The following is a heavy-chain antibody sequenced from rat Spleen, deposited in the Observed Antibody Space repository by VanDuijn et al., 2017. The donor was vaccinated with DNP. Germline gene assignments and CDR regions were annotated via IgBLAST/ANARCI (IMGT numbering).Heavy chain of an antibody. CDR2: IIYDGSRT. Sequence: EVQLVESGGGLVQPGRSMKLACRASGFTFINYYMAWVRQAPKKGLEWVATIIYDGSRTSYRDSVKGRFILARDNAKNTLYLHMDSLRSEDTATYYCATQAPIYNNEQFHFDYWGQGVMVTVSS. CDR3: ATQAPIYNNEQFHFDY. CDR1: GFTFINYY. J-gene: IGHJ2*01. D-gene: IGHD1-10*01. V-gene: IGHV5S10*01.